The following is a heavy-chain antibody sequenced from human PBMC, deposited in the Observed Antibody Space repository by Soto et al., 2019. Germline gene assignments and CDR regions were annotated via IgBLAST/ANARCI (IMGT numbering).Heavy chain of an antibody. J-gene: IGHJ4*02. CDR2: IIPILGIA. CDR1: GGTFSSYT. D-gene: IGHD6-19*01. CDR3: ARDEDIAVAVFYY. Sequence: QVQLVQSGAEVKKPGSSVKVSCKASGGTFSSYTISWVRQAPGQGLEWMGRIIPILGIANYAQKFQGRVTITADKSTSTAYMELSSLRSEDTAVYYCARDEDIAVAVFYYWGQGTLVTVSS. V-gene: IGHV1-69*08.